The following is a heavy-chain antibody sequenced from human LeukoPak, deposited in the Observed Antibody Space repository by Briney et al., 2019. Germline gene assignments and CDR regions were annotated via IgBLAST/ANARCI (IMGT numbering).Heavy chain of an antibody. D-gene: IGHD1-26*01. J-gene: IGHJ4*02. V-gene: IGHV4-61*02. CDR3: ARAIEVGAMTPFDY. CDR1: GGSISGGSYY. CDR2: FYPSGST. Sequence: SETLSLICTVSGGSISGGSYYWSWIRQPAGKGLEWIGRFYPSGSTDYNPSLKSRVTISVDTSKNQFSLKLTSVTAADTAVYYCARAIEVGAMTPFDYWGQGTLVTVSS.